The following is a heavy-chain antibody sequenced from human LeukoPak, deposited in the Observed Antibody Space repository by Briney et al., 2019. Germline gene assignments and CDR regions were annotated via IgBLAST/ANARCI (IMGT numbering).Heavy chain of an antibody. V-gene: IGHV3-23*01. D-gene: IGHD3-10*01. Sequence: PGGSLRLSCAASGFTFNSYTMSWVRQAPGKGLEWVSVISGSGGSIYYADSVKGRFTISRDNSKNTLYLQMDTLRAEDTAVYYCVLILERVLLWFGDGSMGSPPIDYWGQGTLVTVSS. CDR2: ISGSGGSI. CDR3: VLILERVLLWFGDGSMGSPPIDY. CDR1: GFTFNSYT. J-gene: IGHJ4*02.